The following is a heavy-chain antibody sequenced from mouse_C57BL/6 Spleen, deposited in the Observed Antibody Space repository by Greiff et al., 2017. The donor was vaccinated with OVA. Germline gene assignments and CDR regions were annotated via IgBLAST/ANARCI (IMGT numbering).Heavy chain of an antibody. CDR1: GYSITSGYY. Sequence: EVQLQQSGPGLVKPSQSLSLTCSVTGYSITSGYYWNWIRQFPGNKLEWMGYISYDGSNNYNPSLKNRISITRDTSKNQFFLKLNSVTTEDTATYYCARGDDYDVYYFDYWGQGTTLTVSS. J-gene: IGHJ2*01. V-gene: IGHV3-6*01. CDR3: ARGDDYDVYYFDY. CDR2: ISYDGSN. D-gene: IGHD2-4*01.